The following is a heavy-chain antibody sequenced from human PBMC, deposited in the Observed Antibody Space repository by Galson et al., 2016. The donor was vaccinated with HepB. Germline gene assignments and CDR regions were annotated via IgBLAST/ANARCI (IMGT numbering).Heavy chain of an antibody. CDR1: AFTLSELC. CDR3: ATEITGTAYYFDY. CDR2: FDPEVGET. Sequence: SVKVSCKVSAFTLSELCMHWVRQAPGKGLEWMGGFDPEVGETIYAQQFQGRVTMTEDTSIDTAYMELSGLKSEDTAVYFCATEITGTAYYFDYWGQGTLVTVSS. V-gene: IGHV1-24*01. J-gene: IGHJ4*02. D-gene: IGHD1-7*01.